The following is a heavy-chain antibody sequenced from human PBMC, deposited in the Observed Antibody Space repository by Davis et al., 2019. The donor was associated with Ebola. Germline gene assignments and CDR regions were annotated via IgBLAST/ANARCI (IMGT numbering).Heavy chain of an antibody. J-gene: IGHJ3*02. Sequence: AASVKVSCKASGYTFTGYYMHWVRQAPGQGLEWMGRINPNSGGTNYAQKFQGRVTMTRDTSISTAYMELSRLRSDDTAVYYCASRRDGYNFGDAFDIWGQGTTVTVSS. V-gene: IGHV1-2*06. CDR2: INPNSGGT. CDR1: GYTFTGYY. D-gene: IGHD5-24*01. CDR3: ASRRDGYNFGDAFDI.